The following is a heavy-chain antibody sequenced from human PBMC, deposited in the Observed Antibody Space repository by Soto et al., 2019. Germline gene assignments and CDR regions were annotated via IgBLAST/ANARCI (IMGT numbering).Heavy chain of an antibody. CDR2: INPNSGGT. CDR1: GYTFTGYY. D-gene: IGHD3-10*01. V-gene: IGHV1-2*02. J-gene: IGHJ6*02. Sequence: QVQLVQSGAEVRKPGASVKVSCKASGYTFTGYYMHWVRQAPGQGLEWMGWINPNSGGTNYAQNSQGRVTMTRDTSISTAYMELSRLRSDDTAVYYCAFSFYYGSGSYFKPTSGGMDVWGQGTTVTVSS. CDR3: AFSFYYGSGSYFKPTSGGMDV.